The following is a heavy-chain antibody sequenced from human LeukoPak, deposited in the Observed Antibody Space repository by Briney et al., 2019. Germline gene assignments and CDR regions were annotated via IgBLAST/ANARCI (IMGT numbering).Heavy chain of an antibody. CDR2: IYLDDSDT. CDR3: ARPRGVIKDAFDI. Sequence: GESLKISCKVSENSFPSYWIGWVRQMPGKGLEWMGIIYLDDSDTRYSPSFQGQVTISADKSISTAYLQWSSLKASDTAMYYCARPRGVIKDAFDIWGQGTMVTVSS. V-gene: IGHV5-51*01. D-gene: IGHD3-10*01. J-gene: IGHJ3*02. CDR1: ENSFPSYW.